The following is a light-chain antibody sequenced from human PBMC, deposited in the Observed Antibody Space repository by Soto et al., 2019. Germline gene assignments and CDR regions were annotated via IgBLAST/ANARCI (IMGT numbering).Light chain of an antibody. J-gene: IGLJ3*02. V-gene: IGLV2-14*01. CDR3: SSYTKSGIRL. CDR2: EVS. CDR1: SNDVGGYNF. Sequence: QSVLTQPASVSGSPGQSITITCTGTSNDVGGYNFVSWYQQYPGKAPKLLIFEVSNRPSGISNRFSGSKSASTASLTISSLQTEDEADYYCSSYTKSGIRLFGGGTQLTVL.